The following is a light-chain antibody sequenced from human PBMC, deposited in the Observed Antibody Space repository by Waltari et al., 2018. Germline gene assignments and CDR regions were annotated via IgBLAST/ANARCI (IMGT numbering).Light chain of an antibody. CDR1: QVISDS. V-gene: IGKV1-NL1*01. CDR3: QQYNSVPRT. Sequence: DIQMTQSPPSLSASVGDRVTITCRASQVISDSLAWYQQKPGKAPKLLLYAASKLESGVPSRFSGGGSGTDYTLTITSLQPEDFATYFCQQYNSVPRTFGQGTKVEIK. CDR2: AAS. J-gene: IGKJ1*01.